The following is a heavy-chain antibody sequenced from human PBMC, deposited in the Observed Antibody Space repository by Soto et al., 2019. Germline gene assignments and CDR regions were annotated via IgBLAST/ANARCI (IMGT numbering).Heavy chain of an antibody. CDR3: ATYDYGDNNF. J-gene: IGHJ4*02. Sequence: SVKVRFTISRDNSRNTLYLQMGSLRPEDTAIYYCATYDYGDNNFWGQGTLVTVSS. D-gene: IGHD4-17*01. V-gene: IGHV3-30*15.